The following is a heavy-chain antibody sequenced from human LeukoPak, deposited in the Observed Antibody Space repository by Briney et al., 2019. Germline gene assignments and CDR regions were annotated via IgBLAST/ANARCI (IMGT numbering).Heavy chain of an antibody. D-gene: IGHD3-16*01. CDR2: IYTSGST. J-gene: IGHJ6*03. V-gene: IGHV4-61*02. Sequence: SQTLSLTCTVSGGSIRSGSYYWSWIRRPAGKGLEWIGRIYTSGSTNYNPSLKSRVTISVATSKNQFSLKLSSVTAADTAVYFCARERGGSKLSGLYGRDYYYMDVWGKGTTVTVSS. CDR1: GGSIRSGSYY. CDR3: ARERGGSKLSGLYGRDYYYMDV.